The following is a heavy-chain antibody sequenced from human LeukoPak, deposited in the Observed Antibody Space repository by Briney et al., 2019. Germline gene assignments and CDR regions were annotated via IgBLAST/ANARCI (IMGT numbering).Heavy chain of an antibody. CDR1: GGSFSGYY. CDR2: INHSGST. J-gene: IGHJ4*02. V-gene: IGHV4-34*01. CDR3: ARGATFDY. Sequence: SETLSLACAVYGGSFSGYYWSWIRQPPGKGLEWIGEINHSGSTNYNPSLKSRVTVSVDTSKNQFSLKLSSVTAADTAVYYCARGATFDYWGQGTLVTVSS.